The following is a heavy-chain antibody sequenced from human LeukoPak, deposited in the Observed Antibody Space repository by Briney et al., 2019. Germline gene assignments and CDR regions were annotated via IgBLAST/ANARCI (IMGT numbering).Heavy chain of an antibody. CDR1: GFTFSDYY. V-gene: IGHV3-11*04. J-gene: IGHJ4*02. CDR3: TRGGRLHPQSPY. CDR2: ISSSGSTI. D-gene: IGHD3-16*01. Sequence: PGGSLRLSCAASGFTFSDYYMSWIRQAPGKGLEWVSYISSSGSTIYYADSVKGRFIISRDNAKNSLYLQMSSLRAEDTAVYYCTRGGRLHPQSPYWGQGTLVTVSS.